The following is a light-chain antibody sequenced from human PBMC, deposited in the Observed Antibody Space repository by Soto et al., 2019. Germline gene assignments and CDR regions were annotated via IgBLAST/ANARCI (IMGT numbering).Light chain of an antibody. CDR2: KAS. CDR1: QSIGSW. J-gene: IGKJ1*01. V-gene: IGKV1-5*03. CDR3: QQYNTYGT. Sequence: DIQMTQFPSTLSASVGDRVTITCRASQSIGSWLAWYQQKPGKAPKLLIYKASSLESGVPSRFSGSGSGTEFTLTISSLQPDDFATYYCQQYNTYGTFGQGTKVEIK.